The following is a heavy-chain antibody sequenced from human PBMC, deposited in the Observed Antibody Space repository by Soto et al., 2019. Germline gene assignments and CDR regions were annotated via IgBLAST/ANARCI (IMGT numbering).Heavy chain of an antibody. J-gene: IGHJ6*04. CDR1: GFTFRDYC. CDR3: MREVGRNGEAV. Sequence: QVQLVESGGGVVQPGRSLRLACAASGFTFRDYCMHWARQAPGKGLEWVAIIWYDGSRKYYADSVKGRFTISRDNSENALYLQMNSLSVDGTAVYDFMREVGRNGEAVWGKGTPVTVSS. CDR2: IWYDGSRK. V-gene: IGHV3-33*01.